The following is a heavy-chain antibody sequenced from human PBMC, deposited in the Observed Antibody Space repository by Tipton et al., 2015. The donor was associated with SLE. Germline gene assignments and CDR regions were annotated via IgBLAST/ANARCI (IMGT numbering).Heavy chain of an antibody. V-gene: IGHV3-33*08. CDR1: GFTFSSYG. Sequence: SLRLSCAASGFTFSSYGMHWVRQAPGKGLEWVAVIWYDGSNKYYADSVKGRFTISRDISKNTLYLQMNSLRAEDTAVYYCARDRGVYYDSSGYSYPHKSFDPWGQGTLVTVSS. J-gene: IGHJ5*02. CDR3: ARDRGVYYDSSGYSYPHKSFDP. D-gene: IGHD3-22*01. CDR2: IWYDGSNK.